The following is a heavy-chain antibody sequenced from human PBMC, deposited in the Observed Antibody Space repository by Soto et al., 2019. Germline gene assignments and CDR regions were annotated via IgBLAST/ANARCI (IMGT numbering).Heavy chain of an antibody. CDR3: ARKAGYSYPSYWFDP. Sequence: ASVKVSCKASGYTFTSYYMHWVRQAPGQGLEWMGIINPSGGSTSYAQKFQGRATMTRDTSTSTVYMELSSLRSEDTAVYYCARKAGYSYPSYWFDPWGQGTLVTVSS. V-gene: IGHV1-46*01. D-gene: IGHD5-18*01. CDR2: INPSGGST. CDR1: GYTFTSYY. J-gene: IGHJ5*02.